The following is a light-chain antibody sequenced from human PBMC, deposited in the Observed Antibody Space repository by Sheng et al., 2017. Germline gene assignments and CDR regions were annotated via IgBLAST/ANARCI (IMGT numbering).Light chain of an antibody. CDR3: QQADIFPLT. CDR1: QSISSW. Sequence: DIQMTQSPSTLSASVGDRVTITCRASQSISSWLAWYQQKPGKAPNLLIYKASSLQTGVPSRFSGSGSGREFSLTISSLQPDDFATYYCQQADIFPLTFGGGTKVEI. J-gene: IGKJ4*01. V-gene: IGKV1-5*03. CDR2: KAS.